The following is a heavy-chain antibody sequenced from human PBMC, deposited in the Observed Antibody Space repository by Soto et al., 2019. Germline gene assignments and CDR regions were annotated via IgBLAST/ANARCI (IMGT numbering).Heavy chain of an antibody. D-gene: IGHD6-6*01. CDR2: ISYDGSNK. CDR3: AKDGEIAALPYFDY. CDR1: GFTFSSYG. J-gene: IGHJ4*02. Sequence: GSLRLSCAASGFTFSSYGMHWVRQAPGKGLECVAVISYDGSNKYYADSVKGRFTISRDNSKNTLYLQMNSLRAEDTVVYYCAKDGEIAALPYFDYWGQGTLVTVSS. V-gene: IGHV3-30*18.